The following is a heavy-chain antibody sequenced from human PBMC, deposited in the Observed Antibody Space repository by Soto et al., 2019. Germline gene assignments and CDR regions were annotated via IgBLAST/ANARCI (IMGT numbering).Heavy chain of an antibody. V-gene: IGHV3-23*01. CDR2: IRGSGGST. CDR1: GFTFSSYA. J-gene: IGHJ5*02. D-gene: IGHD4-4*01. CDR3: AKGPVDYDYSNYWGWFDP. Sequence: EVQLLESGGGLVQPGGSLRLSCAASGFTFSSYAMSWVRQAPGKGLEWVSAIRGSGGSTYYADSVKGRFTISRDNSKNTLYLQMISLRAEDTAVYYCAKGPVDYDYSNYWGWFDPWGQGTLVTVSS.